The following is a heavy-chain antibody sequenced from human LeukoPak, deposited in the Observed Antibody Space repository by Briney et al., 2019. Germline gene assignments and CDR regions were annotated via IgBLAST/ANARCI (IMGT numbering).Heavy chain of an antibody. Sequence: PGGSLRLSCAASGFIFSSYAMSWVRQAPGKGLEWVSATSGGGDNTYYAASVKGRFTTTRDNSKNTLYLQMNGLRAEDTALYYCATPRSSYYYYGMDVWGQGTTVIVSS. J-gene: IGHJ6*02. V-gene: IGHV3-23*01. CDR1: GFIFSSYA. CDR2: TSGGGDNT. CDR3: ATPRSSYYYYGMDV.